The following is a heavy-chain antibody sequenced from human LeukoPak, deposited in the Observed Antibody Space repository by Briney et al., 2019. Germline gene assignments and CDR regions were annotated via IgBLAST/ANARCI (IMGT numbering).Heavy chain of an antibody. CDR2: ISAYNGNT. J-gene: IGHJ6*02. D-gene: IGHD2-2*01. Sequence: ASVKVSCKASGYTFTSYGISWVRQAPGQGLEWMGWISAYNGNTNYAQKLQGRVTMTTDTSTSTAYMELRSLRSDDTAVYYCARYYSSTSCWKYAQYYYYYYGMDVWGQGTTVTVSS. CDR3: ARYYSSTSCWKYAQYYYYYYGMDV. V-gene: IGHV1-18*01. CDR1: GYTFTSYG.